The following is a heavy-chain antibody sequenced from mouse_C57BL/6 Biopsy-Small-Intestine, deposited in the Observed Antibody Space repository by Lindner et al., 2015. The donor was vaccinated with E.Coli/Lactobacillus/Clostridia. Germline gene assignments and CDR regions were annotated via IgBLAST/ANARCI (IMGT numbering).Heavy chain of an antibody. D-gene: IGHD1-1*01. V-gene: IGHV1-80*01. CDR1: GYAFSNFW. CDR2: IYPGDGDT. CDR3: TRDYYGSSYEFAY. Sequence: VQLQESGAELVKPGASVKISCKASGYAFSNFWMNWVKQRPGKGLEWIGQIYPGDGDTNYNGKFKGKATLTADKSSSTAHMQLSSLTSEDSAVYFCTRDYYGSSYEFAYWGQGTLVTVSA. J-gene: IGHJ3*01.